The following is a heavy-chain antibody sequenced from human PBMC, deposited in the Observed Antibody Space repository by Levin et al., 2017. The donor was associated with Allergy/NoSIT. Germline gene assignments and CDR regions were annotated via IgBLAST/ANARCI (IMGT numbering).Heavy chain of an antibody. J-gene: IGHJ6*03. V-gene: IGHV3-21*01. CDR1: GFTFSSYS. D-gene: IGHD2-15*01. CDR2: ISSSSSYI. Sequence: GGSLRLSCAASGFTFSSYSMNWVRQAPGKGLEWVSSISSSSSYIYYADSVKGRFTISRDNAKNSLYLQMNSLRAEDTAVYYCARDLVAATFYYYYMDVWGKGTTVTVSS. CDR3: ARDLVAATFYYYYMDV.